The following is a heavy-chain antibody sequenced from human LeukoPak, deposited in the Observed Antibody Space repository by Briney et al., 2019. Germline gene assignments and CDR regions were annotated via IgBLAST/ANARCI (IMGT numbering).Heavy chain of an antibody. J-gene: IGHJ4*02. CDR1: GFIFSNYA. CDR3: DCSGGSCYADN. V-gene: IGHV3-64D*06. CDR2: ISSNGGST. Sequence: PGGSLRLSCSASGFIFSNYAMYWVRQAPGKGLEYVSAISSNGGSTYYADSVKGRFTISRDNSKNTLYLQMSSLRAEDTAVYYCDCSGGSCYADNWGQGTLVTVSS. D-gene: IGHD2-15*01.